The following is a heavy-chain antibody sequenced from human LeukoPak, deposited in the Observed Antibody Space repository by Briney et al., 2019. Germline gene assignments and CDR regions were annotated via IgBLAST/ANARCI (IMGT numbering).Heavy chain of an antibody. V-gene: IGHV3-23*01. D-gene: IGHD5-24*01. CDR1: GFSFSSAA. Sequence: GGSLRLSCAASGFSFSSAAMTWVPQAPGKGLEWVSLIGTIGYSTYYADSVKGRFTISRDNSKNTLSLQMNSLRVEDTAIYYCAKDIQLSTWGLGTMVTVSS. J-gene: IGHJ3*01. CDR3: AKDIQLST. CDR2: IGTIGYST.